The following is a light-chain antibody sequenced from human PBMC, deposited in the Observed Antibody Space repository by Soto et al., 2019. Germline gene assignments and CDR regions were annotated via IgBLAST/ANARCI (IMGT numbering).Light chain of an antibody. CDR3: QQYGSSPPWT. CDR1: QSVSRSS. J-gene: IGKJ1*01. CDR2: GAS. Sequence: EIVLTQSPAILSLSPGESATLSCGASQSVSRSSLAWYQQRRGQAPRLLIYGASNRATGVPDRFSGGGSGTDFILTISRLEPEDFAVYYCQQYGSSPPWTFGQGTKVDVK. V-gene: IGKV3-20*01.